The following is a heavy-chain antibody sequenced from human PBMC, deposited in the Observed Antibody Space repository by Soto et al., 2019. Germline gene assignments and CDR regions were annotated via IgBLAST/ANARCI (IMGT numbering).Heavy chain of an antibody. V-gene: IGHV5-51*01. D-gene: IGHD3-9*01. CDR3: ARGGSDWSVSPLDY. CDR2: IYPGDSDT. Sequence: PGESLKISCKGSGYSFTNYWIGWVRQTPGKGLEWMGIIYPGDSDTRYSPSFQGQVIISADKSISTAYLQWSRLEASDTAMYYCARGGSDWSVSPLDYWGQGTLVTVSS. J-gene: IGHJ4*02. CDR1: GYSFTNYW.